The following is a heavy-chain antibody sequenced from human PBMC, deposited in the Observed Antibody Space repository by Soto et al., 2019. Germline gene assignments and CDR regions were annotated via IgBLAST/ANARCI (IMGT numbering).Heavy chain of an antibody. Sequence: SEILSLTCAVYGGSFSGYYWSWIRQPPGKGLEWIGEINHSGSTNYNPSLKSRVTISVDTSKNQFSLKLSSVTAADTAVYYCARVDFWSGYSVYYYYGMDVWGQGTTVTVSS. CDR2: INHSGST. D-gene: IGHD3-3*01. V-gene: IGHV4-34*01. J-gene: IGHJ6*02. CDR1: GGSFSGYY. CDR3: ARVDFWSGYSVYYYYGMDV.